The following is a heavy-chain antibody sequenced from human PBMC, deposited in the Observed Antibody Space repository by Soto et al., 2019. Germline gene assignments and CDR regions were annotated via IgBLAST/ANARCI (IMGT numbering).Heavy chain of an antibody. V-gene: IGHV3-30-3*01. CDR1: GFTFSSYA. CDR3: ARGPTSLTRFDY. J-gene: IGHJ4*02. CDR2: ISYDGNNK. Sequence: QVQLVESGGGVVQPGRSLRLSCAASGFTFSSYAMHWVRQAPGKGLEWVAVISYDGNNKYYADSVKGRFTISRDNSKNPLYLQMNSLRAEDRAVYYCARGPTSLTRFDYWGQGTLVTVSS. D-gene: IGHD4-17*01.